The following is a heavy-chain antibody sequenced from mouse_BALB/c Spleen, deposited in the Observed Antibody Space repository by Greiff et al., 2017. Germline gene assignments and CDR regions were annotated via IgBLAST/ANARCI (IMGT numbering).Heavy chain of an antibody. D-gene: IGHD1-1*01. Sequence: VQLQQSGPGLVQPSQSLSITCTVSGFSLTSYGVHWVRQSPGKGLEWLGVIGSGGSTDYNAAFISRLSISKDNSKSQVFFKMNSLQANETAIYYCARKRDYGSSYDYWYFDVWGAGTTVTVSS. J-gene: IGHJ1*01. V-gene: IGHV2-2*02. CDR3: ARKRDYGSSYDYWYFDV. CDR2: IGSGGST. CDR1: GFSLTSYG.